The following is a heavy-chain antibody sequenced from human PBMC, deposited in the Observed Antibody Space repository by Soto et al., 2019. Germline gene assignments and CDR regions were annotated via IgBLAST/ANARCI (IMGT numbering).Heavy chain of an antibody. J-gene: IGHJ4*02. CDR3: ARVGVGLAAPRVWPY. CDR1: GYTFTSYG. D-gene: IGHD6-13*01. CDR2: INPYNGNT. V-gene: IGHV1-18*01. Sequence: GASVKVSCKASGYTFTSYGISWVWQAPGQGLEWMAWINPYNGNTKYAEKFLGRVTVTTDTSTATAYMEVRSLTSDDTAVFYCARVGVGLAAPRVWPYWGQGTPVTVSS.